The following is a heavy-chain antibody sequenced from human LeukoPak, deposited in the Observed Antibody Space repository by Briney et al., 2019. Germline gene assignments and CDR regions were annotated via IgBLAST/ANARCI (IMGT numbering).Heavy chain of an antibody. CDR2: LNPSSGST. Sequence: EASVKVSCKASGYTFTSYFIHWVRQAPGQGLEWMGILNPSSGSTTYAQKFEGRVTMTRDTSTRTVHMELSSLRSDDTAVYYCARVLEKYTDRSGYDAFDIWGHGTMVTVSS. CDR3: ARVLEKYTDRSGYDAFDI. D-gene: IGHD3-22*01. CDR1: GYTFTSYF. J-gene: IGHJ3*02. V-gene: IGHV1-46*01.